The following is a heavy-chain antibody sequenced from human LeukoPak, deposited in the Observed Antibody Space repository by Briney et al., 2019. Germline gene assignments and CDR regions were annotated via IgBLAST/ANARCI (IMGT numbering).Heavy chain of an antibody. CDR1: GGSFSGYY. CDR3: ARAPGAALD. D-gene: IGHD2-15*01. CDR2: INHRGST. Sequence: PSETLSLTCAVYGGSFSGYYWSWIRQPPGKGLEWIVEINHRGSTNYNPSLKSRVTVSLDTSKNQFSLKLSSVTAADTAVYYCARAPGAALDWGQGTLVTVSS. J-gene: IGHJ4*02. V-gene: IGHV4-34*01.